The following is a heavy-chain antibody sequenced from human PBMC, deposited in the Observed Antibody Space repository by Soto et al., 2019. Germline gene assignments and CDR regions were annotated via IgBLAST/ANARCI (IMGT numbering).Heavy chain of an antibody. CDR1: GGSINNHY. CDR3: ARANWYSEY. CDR2: SYYTGST. J-gene: IGHJ4*02. D-gene: IGHD7-27*01. Sequence: QVHLQESGPGLVKPSETLSLTCTVSGGSINNHYWSWIRQPPGKGLEWIGYSYYTGSTNYNPSRKSRVTMSVDTSKNQFSLNLTSLTAADTAIYYCARANWYSEYWGQGTLVTVSS. V-gene: IGHV4-59*11.